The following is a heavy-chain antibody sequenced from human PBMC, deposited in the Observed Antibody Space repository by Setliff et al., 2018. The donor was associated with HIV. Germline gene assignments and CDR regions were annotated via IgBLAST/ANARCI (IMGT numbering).Heavy chain of an antibody. V-gene: IGHV3-48*04. CDR2: ISSSGSTI. CDR3: ARDRIWQQSDH. D-gene: IGHD6-13*01. J-gene: IGHJ4*02. CDR1: GFTFISYS. Sequence: GGSLRLFCAASGFTFISYSMNWVRQAPGKGLEWVSYISSSGSTIYYADSVKGRFTISRDNAKNSLYLQMNSLRAEDTAVYYCARDRIWQQSDHWGQGTLVTVSS.